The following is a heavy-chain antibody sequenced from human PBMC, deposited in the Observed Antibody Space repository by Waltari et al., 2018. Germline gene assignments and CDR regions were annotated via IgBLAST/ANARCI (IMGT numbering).Heavy chain of an antibody. Sequence: QLQLQESGPGLVKPSETLSLTCSVSGGSIRTSSYFWGWIRQPPGKGLEWIGNYYYSGSTYHTPALKSRVTISVDTSKNQFSLKLTSVTAADTAVYYCARVEDVGALDFYYMDIWGKGTTVTISS. CDR3: ARVEDVGALDFYYMDI. D-gene: IGHD1-26*01. CDR2: YYYSGST. J-gene: IGHJ6*03. CDR1: GGSIRTSSYF. V-gene: IGHV4-39*07.